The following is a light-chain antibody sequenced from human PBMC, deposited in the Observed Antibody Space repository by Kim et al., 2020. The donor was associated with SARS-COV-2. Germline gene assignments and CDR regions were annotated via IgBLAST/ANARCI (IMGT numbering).Light chain of an antibody. J-gene: IGLJ3*02. Sequence: QRVTISCSGSYSNIETNSVSWYPHLPGTAPKLLIYDNNRRPSGVPDRFSGSKSGTSASLAISGLQSEDEADYYCTTWDDIRNGNWVLGGGTQLTVL. V-gene: IGLV1-44*01. CDR1: YSNIETNS. CDR2: DNN. CDR3: TTWDDIRNGNWV.